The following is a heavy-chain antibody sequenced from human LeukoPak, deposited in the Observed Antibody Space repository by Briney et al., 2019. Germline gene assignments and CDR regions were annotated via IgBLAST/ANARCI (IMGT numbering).Heavy chain of an antibody. Sequence: GASVKVSCKASGYTFTSYYMHWVRQAPGQGLEWMGIINPSGGSTSYAQKFQGRVTMTRDTSTSTVYMELSSLRSEDTAVYYCARDGFESLSNIPYLEAYSGSYSFGMDVWGQGTTVTVSS. CDR3: ARDGFESLSNIPYLEAYSGSYSFGMDV. V-gene: IGHV1-46*01. CDR1: GYTFTSYY. CDR2: INPSGGST. D-gene: IGHD1-26*01. J-gene: IGHJ6*02.